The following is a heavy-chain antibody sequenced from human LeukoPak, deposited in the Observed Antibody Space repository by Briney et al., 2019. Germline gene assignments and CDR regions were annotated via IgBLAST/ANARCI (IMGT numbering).Heavy chain of an antibody. Sequence: SETLSLTCTVSGGSISSYYWSWIRQPPGKGLEWIGYIYYSGSTNYNPSLKSRVTISVDTSKNQFSLKLSSVTAADTAVYYCARGEVVVVAATSPNYYYYYYMDVWGKGTTVTISS. CDR2: IYYSGST. CDR3: ARGEVVVVAATSPNYYYYYYMDV. V-gene: IGHV4-59*01. J-gene: IGHJ6*03. CDR1: GGSISSYY. D-gene: IGHD2-15*01.